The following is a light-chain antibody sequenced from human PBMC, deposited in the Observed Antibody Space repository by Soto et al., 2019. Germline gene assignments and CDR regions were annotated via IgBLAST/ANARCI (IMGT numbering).Light chain of an antibody. CDR2: DAS. Sequence: EIVLTQSPATLSLSPGERATLSCRASQSVGSYLAWYQQKPGQAPRLLIYDASDRATGIPARFSGSGSGTDFTLTISSLEPEDFAVYYCQQRSSWPRTFGQATMVEIK. CDR3: QQRSSWPRT. CDR1: QSVGSY. J-gene: IGKJ1*01. V-gene: IGKV3-11*01.